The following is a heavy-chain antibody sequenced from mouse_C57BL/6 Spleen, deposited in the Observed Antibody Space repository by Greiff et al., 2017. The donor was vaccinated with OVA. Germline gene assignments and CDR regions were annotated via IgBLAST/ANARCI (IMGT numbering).Heavy chain of an antibody. CDR1: GFTFSDYG. V-gene: IGHV5-17*01. CDR3: ARPPYGSSHYFDY. CDR2: ISSGSSTI. Sequence: DVQLVESGGGLVKPGGSLKLSCAASGFTFSDYGMHWVRQAPEKGLEWVAYISSGSSTIYYADTVKGRFTISRDNAKNTLFLQMTSLRSEDTAMYYCARPPYGSSHYFDYWGQGTTLTVSS. J-gene: IGHJ2*01. D-gene: IGHD1-1*01.